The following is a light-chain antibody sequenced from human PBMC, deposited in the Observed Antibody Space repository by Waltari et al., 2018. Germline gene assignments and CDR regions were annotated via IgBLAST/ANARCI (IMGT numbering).Light chain of an antibody. Sequence: QSALTQPRSVSGSPGQSVTISCTGTSSDVGGLNYVSWYQHHPGKAPKLMIYDVSKRPSGVPDRFSVSKSGNTASLTISGLQAEDEADYYCCSYAGSYPVVFGGGTKLTVL. CDR3: CSYAGSYPVV. J-gene: IGLJ2*01. CDR2: DVS. V-gene: IGLV2-11*01. CDR1: SSDVGGLNY.